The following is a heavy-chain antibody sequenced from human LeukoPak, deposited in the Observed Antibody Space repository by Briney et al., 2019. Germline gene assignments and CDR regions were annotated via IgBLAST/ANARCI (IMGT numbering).Heavy chain of an antibody. CDR2: EDGEA. Sequence: GASVSVSCTVSGYTLSELSIHWVRQAPGKGLEWMGGEDGEAIYAQKFQGRVTMTDDTSTDTAYMDLSSLISEDTAVYYCASIDLDSWGQGTLVTVSS. CDR1: GYTLSELS. J-gene: IGHJ4*02. D-gene: IGHD3-22*01. V-gene: IGHV1-24*01. CDR3: ASIDLDS.